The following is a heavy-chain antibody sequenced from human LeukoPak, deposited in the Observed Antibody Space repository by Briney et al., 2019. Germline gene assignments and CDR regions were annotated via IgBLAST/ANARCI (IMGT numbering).Heavy chain of an antibody. V-gene: IGHV4-61*01. CDR2: IYYSGST. Sequence: SETPSLTCTVSGGSVSSGSYYWSWIRQPPGKGLEWIGYIYYSGSTNYNPSLKSRVTISVDTSKNQFSLKLRSVTAADTAVYYCAGGSSSLNWFDPWGQGTPVTVSS. J-gene: IGHJ5*02. CDR3: AGGSSSLNWFDP. CDR1: GGSVSSGSYY. D-gene: IGHD6-6*01.